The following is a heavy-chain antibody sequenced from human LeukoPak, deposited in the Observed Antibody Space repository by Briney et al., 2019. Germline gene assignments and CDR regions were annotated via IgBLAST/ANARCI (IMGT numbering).Heavy chain of an antibody. CDR2: IYSGGET. CDR1: GDSISSSHYY. V-gene: IGHV4-39*02. CDR3: VRDYSNFVQGD. D-gene: IGHD4-11*01. J-gene: IGHJ1*01. Sequence: PSETLSLTCTVSGDSISSSHYYWGWIRQSPGKGLEWIGSIYSGGETHYNPSLNSRVTIFLDTSKNRFSLNLISVTATDTAVYYCVRDYSNFVQGDWGQGPWSPSPQ.